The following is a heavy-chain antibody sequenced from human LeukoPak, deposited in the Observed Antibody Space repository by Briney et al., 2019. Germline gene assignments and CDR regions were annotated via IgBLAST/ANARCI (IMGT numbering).Heavy chain of an antibody. V-gene: IGHV3-7*03. CDR2: IKQDGSEK. CDR1: GFTFSSYW. CDR3: ARVRGPYSSGWYYFDY. Sequence: PGGSLRLSCAVSGFTFSSYWMSWVRQAPGKGLEWVANIKQDGSEKYHVDSVKGRFTISRDNAKNSLYLQMNSLRAEDTAVYYCARVRGPYSSGWYYFDYWGQGTLVTVSS. J-gene: IGHJ4*02. D-gene: IGHD6-19*01.